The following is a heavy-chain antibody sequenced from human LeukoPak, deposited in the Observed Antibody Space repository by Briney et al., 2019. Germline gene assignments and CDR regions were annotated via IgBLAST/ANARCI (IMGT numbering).Heavy chain of an antibody. D-gene: IGHD2-2*02. V-gene: IGHV4-59*01. CDR1: GGSISSYY. J-gene: IGHJ4*02. CDR3: ARHCSGISCYSD. Sequence: SETLSLTCTVSGGSISSYYWSWIRQPPGKGLEWIGYIYYSGSTNYNPSLKSRVTISVDTSKNQFSLKLSSVTAADTAVYYCARHCSGISCYSDWGLGTLVTVSS. CDR2: IYYSGST.